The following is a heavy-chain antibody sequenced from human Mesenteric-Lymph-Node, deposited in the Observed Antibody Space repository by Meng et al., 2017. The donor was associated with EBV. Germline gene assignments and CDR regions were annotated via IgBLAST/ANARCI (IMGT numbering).Heavy chain of an antibody. CDR3: VHGRGGGNSAIFDY. V-gene: IGHV2-5*02. D-gene: IGHD4-23*01. J-gene: IGHJ4*02. Sequence: QITLKESGPALVKPXXTLRLTRTFSGFSISTLGVSVGWIRQPPGKALEWLALIYCDDDERYSPSLKSRLTITKDTSINQVVLTMTNMDPVDTATYYCVHGRGGGNSAIFDYWGQGPLGTVSS. CDR2: IYCDDDE. CDR1: GFSISTLGVS.